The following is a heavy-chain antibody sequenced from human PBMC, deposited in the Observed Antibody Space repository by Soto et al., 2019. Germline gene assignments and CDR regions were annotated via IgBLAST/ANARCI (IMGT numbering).Heavy chain of an antibody. V-gene: IGHV3-30*18. CDR1: GFTFSSYG. CDR3: ANVAEGVRAASFAFDF. CDR2: ISYDGSNK. J-gene: IGHJ3*01. D-gene: IGHD2-2*01. Sequence: GGSLRLSCAASGFTFSSYGMHWVRQAPGKGLEWVAVISYDGSNKYYADSVKGRFTISRGNSKNTLYLQMNSLRAEDTAVYYCANVAEGVRAASFAFDFCGQGAMVTVSS.